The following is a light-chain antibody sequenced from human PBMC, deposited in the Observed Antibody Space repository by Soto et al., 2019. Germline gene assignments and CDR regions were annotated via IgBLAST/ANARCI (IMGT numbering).Light chain of an antibody. J-gene: IGKJ5*01. CDR3: QQRSNWPPKVT. Sequence: EIVLTQSPATLSVSPGGRATLSCRASQSVSSYLVWYQQKPGQAPRLLIYDASNRATGIPARFSGSGSGTDFTLTISSLEPEDFAVYYCQQRSNWPPKVTFGQGTRLEIK. CDR1: QSVSSY. V-gene: IGKV3-11*01. CDR2: DAS.